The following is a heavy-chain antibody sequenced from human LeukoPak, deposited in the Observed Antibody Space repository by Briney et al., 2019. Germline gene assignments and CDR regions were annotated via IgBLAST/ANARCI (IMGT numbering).Heavy chain of an antibody. J-gene: IGHJ4*02. CDR2: ISYDGSNK. CDR1: GFTFSSYG. D-gene: IGHD1-26*01. CDR3: ARGRRWELLGVFDY. Sequence: GGSLRLSCAASGFTFSSYGMHWVRQAPGKGLEWVAVISYDGSNKYYADSVKGRFTISRDNSKNTLYLQMNSLRAEDTAVYYCARGRRWELLGVFDYWGQGTLVSVSS. V-gene: IGHV3-30*03.